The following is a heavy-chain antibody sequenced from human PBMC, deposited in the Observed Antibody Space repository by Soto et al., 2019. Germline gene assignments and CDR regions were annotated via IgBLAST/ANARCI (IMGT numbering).Heavy chain of an antibody. J-gene: IGHJ4*02. CDR2: AYHNGLT. CDR3: ARDDEVQGESDRFDY. V-gene: IGHV4-4*02. CDR1: GDSVTSNVW. Sequence: SETLSLTCAVSGDSVTSNVWWSWVRQPPGKGLEWIGEAYHNGLTDYNPSLKSRVTMSVDTSKNEFSLKLTSLTAADTAIYYCARDDEVQGESDRFDYWGQGTLVTVSS.